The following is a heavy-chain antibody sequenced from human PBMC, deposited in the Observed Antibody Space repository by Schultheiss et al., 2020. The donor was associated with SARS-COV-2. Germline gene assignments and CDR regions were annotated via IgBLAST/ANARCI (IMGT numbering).Heavy chain of an antibody. J-gene: IGHJ4*02. D-gene: IGHD3-10*01. CDR1: GFTFSSYA. CDR2: ISSNGGST. V-gene: IGHV3-64D*06. Sequence: GESLKISCSASGFTFSSYAMHWVRQAPGKGLEYVSAISSNGGSTYYADSVKGRFTISRDNSKNTLYLQMSSLRAEDTAVYYCVKGGWFGELGFDYWGQGTLVTVSS. CDR3: VKGGWFGELGFDY.